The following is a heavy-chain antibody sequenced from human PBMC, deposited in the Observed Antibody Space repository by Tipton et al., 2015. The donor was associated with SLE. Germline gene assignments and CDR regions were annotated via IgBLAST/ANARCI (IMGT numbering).Heavy chain of an antibody. CDR2: INYSGRT. V-gene: IGHV4-39*06. Sequence: TLSLTCSISGSSITSSSHYWGWIRQPPGKGLEWIGKINYSGRTNYNPSIKSRVTISIGRSKNQLTRELSSVTAADTAVYYCARGVAYYFDSGAFDVWGHGTMVTVSS. CDR3: ARGVAYYFDSGAFDV. D-gene: IGHD3-22*01. CDR1: GSSITSSSHY. J-gene: IGHJ3*01.